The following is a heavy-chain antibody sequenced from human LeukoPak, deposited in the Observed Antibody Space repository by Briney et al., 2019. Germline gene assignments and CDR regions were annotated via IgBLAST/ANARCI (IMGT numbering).Heavy chain of an antibody. CDR1: GFTFSSYS. CDR2: ISSSSSYI. CDR3: ARDRHRYCSSTSCYAGY. J-gene: IGHJ4*02. Sequence: GGSLRLSCAASGFTFSSYSMNWVRQAPGKGLEWVSSISSSSSYIYYADSVKGRFTISRDNAKNSLYLQMNSLRAEDTAVYYCARDRHRYCSSTSCYAGYWGQGTLVTVSS. V-gene: IGHV3-21*01. D-gene: IGHD2-2*01.